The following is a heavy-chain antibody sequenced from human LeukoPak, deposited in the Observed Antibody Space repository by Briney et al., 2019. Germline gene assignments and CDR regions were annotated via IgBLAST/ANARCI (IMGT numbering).Heavy chain of an antibody. J-gene: IGHJ4*02. CDR3: ARFQWFGELSNFDY. D-gene: IGHD3-10*01. Sequence: SETLPLTCTVSGGSISSYYWSWIRQPPGKGLEWIGYIYYSGSTNYNPSLKSRVTISVDTSKNQFSLKLSSVTAADTAVYYCARFQWFGELSNFDYWGQGTLVTVSS. CDR1: GGSISSYY. V-gene: IGHV4-59*01. CDR2: IYYSGST.